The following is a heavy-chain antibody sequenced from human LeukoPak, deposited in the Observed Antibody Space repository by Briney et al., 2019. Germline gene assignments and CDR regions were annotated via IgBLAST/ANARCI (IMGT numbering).Heavy chain of an antibody. CDR3: ARGKYPSFDN. D-gene: IGHD6-6*01. CDR2: TYYRSKWFF. CDR1: VASIFTNNFA. Sequence: SPTLSLTFTFSVASIFTNNFAWNWIRQSPSKGLEWLGSTYYRSKWFFYYALSGQSRITINAYTYKNQFSLQLSSVTPEDTAVYYCARGKYPSFDNWGERTLVTVSS. V-gene: IGHV6-1*01. J-gene: IGHJ4*02.